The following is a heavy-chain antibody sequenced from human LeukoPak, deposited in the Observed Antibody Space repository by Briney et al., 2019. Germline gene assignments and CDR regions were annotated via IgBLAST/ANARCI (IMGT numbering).Heavy chain of an antibody. CDR2: INHSGST. CDR1: GGSFSGYY. D-gene: IGHD6-19*01. CDR3: ARGRRLLAVAGTLAY. V-gene: IGHV4-34*01. J-gene: IGHJ4*02. Sequence: KSSETLSLTCAVYGGSFSGYYWSWIRQPPGKGLEWIGEINHSGSTNYNPSLKSRVTISVDTSKNQFSLKLSSVTAADTAVFYCARGRRLLAVAGTLAYWGQGTLVTVSS.